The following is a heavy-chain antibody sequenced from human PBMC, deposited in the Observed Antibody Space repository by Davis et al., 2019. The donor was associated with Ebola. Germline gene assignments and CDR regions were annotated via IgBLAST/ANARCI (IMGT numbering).Heavy chain of an antibody. CDR1: GYTLTSYY. CDR3: AREFLVYAILDY. D-gene: IGHD2-8*01. Sequence: ASVKVSCKASGYTLTSYYMHCVRQAPGQGLEWMGIIHPSGGSTSYAQKFQGRVTMTRDTSTSTVYMVLSSLRSEDTAVYYCAREFLVYAILDYWGQGTLVTVSS. V-gene: IGHV1-46*01. CDR2: IHPSGGST. J-gene: IGHJ4*02.